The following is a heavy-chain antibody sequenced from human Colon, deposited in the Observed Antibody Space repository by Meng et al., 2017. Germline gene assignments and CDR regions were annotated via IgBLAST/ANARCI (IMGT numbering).Heavy chain of an antibody. Sequence: QVQLQESGPGVVKPSQTLSLTCTTSGGSINSSDYYWNWIRQSPGKGLEWLGYIHSSGNTYYTPSLKSRLTMSLDTSKNQFYLRLTSVTAADTAVYYCARNPVITDARTFDFWGQGARVTVAS. D-gene: IGHD1-14*01. CDR1: GGSINSSDYY. V-gene: IGHV4-30-4*01. J-gene: IGHJ4*02. CDR3: ARNPVITDARTFDF. CDR2: IHSSGNT.